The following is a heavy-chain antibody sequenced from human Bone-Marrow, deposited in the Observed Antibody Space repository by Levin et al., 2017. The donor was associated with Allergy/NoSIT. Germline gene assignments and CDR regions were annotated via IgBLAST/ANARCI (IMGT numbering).Heavy chain of an antibody. CDR2: IYWDDDE. D-gene: IGHD6-13*01. CDR1: GFSLSSHEMG. V-gene: IGHV2-5*02. J-gene: IGHJ1*01. Sequence: ASGPTLVKPTQTLTLTCTFSGFSLSSHEMGVGWIRQSPGKALEWLALIYWDDDERYNPSLQSRLTITKDTSKNQVVFKMTNMAPVDTGTYYCARVAASSIEYLRDWGQGTLVTVSS. CDR3: ARVAASSIEYLRD.